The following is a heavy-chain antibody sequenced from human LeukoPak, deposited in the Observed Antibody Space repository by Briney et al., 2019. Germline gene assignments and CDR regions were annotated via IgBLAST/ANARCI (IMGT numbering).Heavy chain of an antibody. CDR1: GGSISSSSYY. CDR2: IYYSGST. J-gene: IGHJ4*02. D-gene: IGHD6-19*01. V-gene: IGHV4-39*01. Sequence: SETLSLTCTVSGGSISSSSYYWGWIRQPPGKGLEWIGSIYYSGSTYYNPSLKSRVTISVDTSKNQFSLKLSSVTAADTAVYYCARTPPYSGGWYSSCPIFDYWGQGTLVTVSS. CDR3: ARTPPYSGGWYSSCPIFDY.